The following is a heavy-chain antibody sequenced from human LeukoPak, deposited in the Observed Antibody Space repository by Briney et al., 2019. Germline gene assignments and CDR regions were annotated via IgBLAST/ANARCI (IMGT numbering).Heavy chain of an antibody. V-gene: IGHV3-21*01. Sequence: PGGSLRLSCAASGFTFSSYSMNWVRQAPGKGLEWVSSISSSSSYIYYADPVKGRFTISRDNAKNSLYLQMNSLRAEDTAVYYCARGGVVTVATDYWGQGTLVTVSS. CDR2: ISSSSSYI. D-gene: IGHD3-3*01. CDR3: ARGGVVTVATDY. J-gene: IGHJ4*02. CDR1: GFTFSSYS.